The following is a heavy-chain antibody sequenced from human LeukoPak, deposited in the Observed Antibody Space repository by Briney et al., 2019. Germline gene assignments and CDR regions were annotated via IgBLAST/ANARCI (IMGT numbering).Heavy chain of an antibody. CDR2: ISGSGGVI. V-gene: IGHV3-23*01. D-gene: IGHD3-22*01. Sequence: GGTLRLSCAASGFTFSTYAMSWVPQAPGKGLEWVSTISGSGGVIHYADSVKGPFTISRDNSKNTLYLQVSSLRVEDTAVYFCVKEGGYYYFEYWGQGTPVTVSS. CDR1: GFTFSTYA. J-gene: IGHJ4*02. CDR3: VKEGGYYYFEY.